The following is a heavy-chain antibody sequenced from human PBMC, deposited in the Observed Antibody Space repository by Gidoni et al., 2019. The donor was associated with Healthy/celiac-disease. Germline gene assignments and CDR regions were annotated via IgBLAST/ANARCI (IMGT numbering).Heavy chain of an antibody. J-gene: IGHJ4*02. CDR2: INHSGST. Sequence: QVQLQQWGAGLLKPSETLSLTCAVYGGSFSGYYWSWIRQPPGKGLEWIGEINHSGSTNYNPSLKSRVTISVDTSKNQFSLKLSSVTAADTAVYYCARSYYYDSSGYHDGGYYFDYWGRGTLVTVSS. CDR3: ARSYYYDSSGYHDGGYYFDY. V-gene: IGHV4-34*01. CDR1: GGSFSGYY. D-gene: IGHD3-22*01.